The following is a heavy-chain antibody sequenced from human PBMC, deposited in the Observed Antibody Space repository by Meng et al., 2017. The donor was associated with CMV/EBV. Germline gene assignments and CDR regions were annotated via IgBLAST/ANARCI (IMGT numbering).Heavy chain of an antibody. J-gene: IGHJ6*02. D-gene: IGHD4-17*01. Sequence: GSLRLSCTVSGGSISSSSYYWGWIRQPPGKGLEWIGSIYYSGSTYYNPSLRSRVTISVDTSKNQFSLKLSSVTAADTAVYYCASQITDIYGDLYYYYYYGMDVWGQGTTVTVSS. CDR3: ASQITDIYGDLYYYYYYGMDV. CDR1: GGSISSSSYY. CDR2: IYYSGST. V-gene: IGHV4-39*01.